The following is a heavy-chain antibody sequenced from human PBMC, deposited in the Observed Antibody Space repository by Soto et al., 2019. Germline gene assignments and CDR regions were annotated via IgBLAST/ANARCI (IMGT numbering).Heavy chain of an antibody. CDR1: GYFFAGCW. J-gene: IGHJ5*02. V-gene: IGHV5-51*01. CDR2: IYPDNSNT. CDR3: ARQGAAVPTVPLIWFDP. Sequence: GESLKISCKGSGYFFAGCWIAWVRQMPGKGLEWMGIIYPDNSNTKYSRSFQGQVTISADKSSSTAYLQWSSLKASDTAIYYCARQGAAVPTVPLIWFDPWGQGTLVTVSS. D-gene: IGHD6-13*01.